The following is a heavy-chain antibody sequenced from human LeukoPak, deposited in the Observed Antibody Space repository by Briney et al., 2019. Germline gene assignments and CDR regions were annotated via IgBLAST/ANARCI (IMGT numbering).Heavy chain of an antibody. V-gene: IGHV4-34*01. D-gene: IGHD4-23*01. CDR2: INHSGST. J-gene: IGHJ6*02. CDR1: GGSFSGYY. CDR3: ARVGYGGKGSGRRLNGMDV. Sequence: SETLSLTCAVYGGSFSGYYWSWIRQPPGKGLEWIGEINHSGSTNYNPSLKSRVTISVDTSKNQFSLKLSSVTAADTAVYYCARVGYGGKGSGRRLNGMDVWGQGTTVTVSS.